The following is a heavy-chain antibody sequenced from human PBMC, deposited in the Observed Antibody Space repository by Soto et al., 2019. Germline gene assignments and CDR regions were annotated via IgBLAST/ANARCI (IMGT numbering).Heavy chain of an antibody. CDR2: IVVGSGNT. CDR3: AADATAWQQMVPSDY. Sequence: SVKVSCKASGFTFTSSAVQWVRQARGQRLEWIGWIVVGSGNTNYAQKFQDRVTLTRDMSTATTYMELSRLTSEDTAIYYCAADATAWQQMVPSDYWGQGTLVTVSS. CDR1: GFTFTSSA. J-gene: IGHJ4*02. V-gene: IGHV1-58*01. D-gene: IGHD2-8*01.